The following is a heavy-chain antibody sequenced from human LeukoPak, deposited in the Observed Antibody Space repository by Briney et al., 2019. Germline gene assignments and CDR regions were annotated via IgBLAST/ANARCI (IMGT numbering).Heavy chain of an antibody. J-gene: IGHJ4*02. D-gene: IGHD3-22*01. V-gene: IGHV4-39*01. Sequence: SETLSLTCTVSGGSISSSSYYWGWIRQPPGKGLEWIGSIYYSGSIYYNPSLKSRVTISVDTSKNQFSLKLSSVTAADTAVYYCASQGDSSGTVFDYWGQGTLVTVSS. CDR3: ASQGDSSGTVFDY. CDR2: IYYSGSI. CDR1: GGSISSSSYY.